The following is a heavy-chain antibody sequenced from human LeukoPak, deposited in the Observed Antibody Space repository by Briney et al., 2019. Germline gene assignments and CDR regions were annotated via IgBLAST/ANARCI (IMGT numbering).Heavy chain of an antibody. J-gene: IGHJ4*02. CDR2: ISGSGGST. D-gene: IGHD3-10*01. Sequence: GGSLRLSCAASGFTFSSYAMSWVRQAPGKGLEWVSAISGSGGSTYYADSVKGRFTISRDNSKNTLYLQMNSLRAEDTAVYYCAKDQTYGSGSYPFDYWGQGTLVTVSS. V-gene: IGHV3-23*01. CDR3: AKDQTYGSGSYPFDY. CDR1: GFTFSSYA.